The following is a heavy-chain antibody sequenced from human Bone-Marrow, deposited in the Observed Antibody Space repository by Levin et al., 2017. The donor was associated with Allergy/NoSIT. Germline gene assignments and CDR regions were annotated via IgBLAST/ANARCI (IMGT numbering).Heavy chain of an antibody. J-gene: IGHJ4*02. Sequence: GESLKISCKGSADTFTSAWIGWVRQMPGKGLEWMGGIYPDDSDTRYSPSFEGQVTMSVDKSISTAYLQWDRLKASDTAIYYCTRHLKSPGDSWGQGTLVTVSS. D-gene: IGHD3-9*01. CDR2: IYPDDSDT. CDR1: ADTFTSAW. CDR3: TRHLKSPGDS. V-gene: IGHV5-51*01.